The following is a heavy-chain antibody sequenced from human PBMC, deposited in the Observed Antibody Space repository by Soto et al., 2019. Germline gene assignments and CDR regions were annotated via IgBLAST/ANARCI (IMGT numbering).Heavy chain of an antibody. V-gene: IGHV4-34*01. J-gene: IGHJ3*02. D-gene: IGHD6-13*01. Sequence: SETLSLTCAVYGGSFSGYCWSWIRQPPGKGLEWIGEINHSGSTNYNPSLKSRVTISVDTSKNQFSLKLSSVTAADTAVYYCARGEYGIAAAGSNNAFDIWGQGTMVTVSS. CDR2: INHSGST. CDR1: GGSFSGYC. CDR3: ARGEYGIAAAGSNNAFDI.